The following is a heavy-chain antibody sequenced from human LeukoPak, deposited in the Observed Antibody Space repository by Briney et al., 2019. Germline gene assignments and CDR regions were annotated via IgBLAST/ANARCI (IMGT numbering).Heavy chain of an antibody. V-gene: IGHV3-48*01. J-gene: IGHJ3*02. D-gene: IGHD4-23*01. CDR3: ARDIHDYGANSYGFDI. CDR2: ISSSSSTI. Sequence: GGSLRLSCAASGFIFSAYSMNWVRQAPGKGLEWVSYISSSSSTIYYADSVKGRFTISRDNAKNSLYLQMNSLRAEDTAVYYCARDIHDYGANSYGFDIWGQGTMVTVSS. CDR1: GFIFSAYS.